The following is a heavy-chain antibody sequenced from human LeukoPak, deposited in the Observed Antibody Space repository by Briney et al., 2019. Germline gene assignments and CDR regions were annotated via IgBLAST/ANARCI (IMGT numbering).Heavy chain of an antibody. CDR2: INPSGGNT. Sequence: ASVKVSCKASGYTFTTYYMHWVRQAPGQGLEWMGIINPSGGNTSYAQKFQGRVSMTRDTSTSTVYMELTSLTSEDTAVYYRARGPARTVVVAATVDYFDYWGQGTLVTVSS. J-gene: IGHJ4*02. V-gene: IGHV1-46*01. D-gene: IGHD2-15*01. CDR3: ARGPARTVVVAATVDYFDY. CDR1: GYTFTTYY.